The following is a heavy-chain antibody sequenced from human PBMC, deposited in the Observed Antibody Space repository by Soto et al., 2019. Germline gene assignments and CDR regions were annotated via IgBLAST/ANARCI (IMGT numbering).Heavy chain of an antibody. CDR1: GGSVRAPDW. J-gene: IGHJ5*01. CDR2: VHISGHS. Sequence: SETLSLTCTLSGGSVRAPDWWNWVRQSPDKGLEWIAEVHISGHSNYNPSLRSRVSVSIDSSKNQFYLNLNSVTAADTAIYSCARVRQGCSANNCYFDPWGQGTKVTVSS. V-gene: IGHV4-4*02. D-gene: IGHD1-1*01. CDR3: ARVRQGCSANNCYFDP.